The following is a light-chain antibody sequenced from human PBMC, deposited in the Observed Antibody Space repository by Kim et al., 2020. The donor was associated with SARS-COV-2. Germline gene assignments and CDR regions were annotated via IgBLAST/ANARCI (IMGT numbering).Light chain of an antibody. J-gene: IGKJ4*01. CDR3: QERSGWLT. V-gene: IGKV3-11*01. Sequence: IVLTQSPATLSLSPGERATLSCRASQSVSNYLAWYQQKPGQAPRLLIYDASKRATGIPASFAGSGSGTDFTLTISSLEPEDSVVYYWQERSGWLTFGGGTKVDIK. CDR1: QSVSNY. CDR2: DAS.